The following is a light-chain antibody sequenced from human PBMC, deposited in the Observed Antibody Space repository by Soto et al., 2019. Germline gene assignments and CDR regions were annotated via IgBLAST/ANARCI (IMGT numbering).Light chain of an antibody. V-gene: IGKV1-9*01. Sequence: IQLTQSPSSLSASVRDTVTITCRASQGISSSLAWYQRKPGKAPKLLIYEASTLQRGVPSRFSGSGSGTDFTLTISSLQPEDFATYYCQQANSFPITFGQGTRLEIK. CDR1: QGISSS. CDR2: EAS. J-gene: IGKJ5*01. CDR3: QQANSFPIT.